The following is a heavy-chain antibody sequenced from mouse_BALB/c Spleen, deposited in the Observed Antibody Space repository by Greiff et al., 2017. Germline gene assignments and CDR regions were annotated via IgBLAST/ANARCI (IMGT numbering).Heavy chain of an antibody. CDR2: ISNGGGST. J-gene: IGHJ4*01. D-gene: IGHD1-1*01. CDR3: ARHYYGSSYVGAMDY. Sequence: EVKVVESGGGLVQPGGSLKLSCAASGFTFSSYTMSWVRQTPEKRLEWVAYISNGGGSTYYPDTVKGRFTISRDNAKNTLYLQMSSLKSEDTAMYYCARHYYGSSYVGAMDYWGQGTSVTVSS. CDR1: GFTFSSYT. V-gene: IGHV5-12-2*01.